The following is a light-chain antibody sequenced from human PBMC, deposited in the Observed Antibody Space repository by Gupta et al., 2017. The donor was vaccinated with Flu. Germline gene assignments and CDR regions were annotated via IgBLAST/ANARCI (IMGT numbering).Light chain of an antibody. V-gene: IGLV2-14*03. J-gene: IGLJ3*02. CDR3: TSFTTSSTWV. CDR2: EVT. CDR1: SLDIGTYNY. Sequence: QSGLTQPASVSGSPGQSFPISCTGTSLDIGTYNYVSWYQQHPGKAPKRMIYEVTTRTSGVANRFAGSKFGNTASLTISGLQGEDEAHYYCTSFTTSSTWVFGGGTKLTVL.